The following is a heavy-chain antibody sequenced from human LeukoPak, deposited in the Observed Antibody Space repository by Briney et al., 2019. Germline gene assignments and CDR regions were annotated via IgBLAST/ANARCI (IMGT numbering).Heavy chain of an antibody. CDR3: ARGLTTMVRGVNNY. CDR1: GYTFTSYG. J-gene: IGHJ4*02. Sequence: ASVKVSCKASGYTFTSYGISWVRQAPGQGLEWMGWISAYNGNTNYAQKLQGRVTMTRNTSISTAYMELSSLRSEDTAVYYCARGLTTMVRGVNNYWGQGTLVTVSS. D-gene: IGHD3-10*01. V-gene: IGHV1-18*01. CDR2: ISAYNGNT.